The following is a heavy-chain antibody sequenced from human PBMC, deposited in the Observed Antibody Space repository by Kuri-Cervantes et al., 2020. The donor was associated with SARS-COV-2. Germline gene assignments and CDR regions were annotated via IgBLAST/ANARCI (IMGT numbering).Heavy chain of an antibody. Sequence: GSLRPPCTVPGGSVSRGSYYWSWIRQPPGKGLEWIGYIYYSGSANYNPSLKSRVTISVDTAKNHFYLKLNSVTAADTAGYYCARGGLELQPVNFRHWGQGTLVTVSS. V-gene: IGHV4-61*01. CDR1: GGSVSRGSYY. CDR3: ARGGLELQPVNFRH. J-gene: IGHJ1*01. CDR2: IYYSGSA. D-gene: IGHD1-7*01.